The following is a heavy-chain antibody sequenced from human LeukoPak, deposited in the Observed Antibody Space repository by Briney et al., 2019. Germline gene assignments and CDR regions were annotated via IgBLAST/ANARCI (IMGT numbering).Heavy chain of an antibody. CDR1: GYTFTGYY. CDR2: INPNSGDT. Sequence: ASVKVSCKASGYTFTGYYMHWVRQAPGQGLEWMGWINPNSGDTNYAQKFQGRATMTRDTSISTAYMELGRLTSDDTAVYYCARERGSGYRLLYWGQGTLVTVSS. CDR3: ARERGSGYRLLY. J-gene: IGHJ4*02. V-gene: IGHV1-2*02. D-gene: IGHD5-12*01.